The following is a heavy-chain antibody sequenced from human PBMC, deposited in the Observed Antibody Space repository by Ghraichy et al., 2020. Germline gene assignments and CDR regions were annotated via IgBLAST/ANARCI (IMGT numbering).Heavy chain of an antibody. V-gene: IGHV4-34*01. CDR2: INHSGST. CDR1: GGSFSGYY. CDR3: ARRYCSGNNCYSDY. Sequence: SETLSLTCAVYGGSFSGYYWSWIRQPPGKGLEWIGEINHSGSTNYNPSLKSRVTISVDTSKNQFSLKLSSVTAADTAVYYCARRYCSGNNCYSDYWGQGTLVTVSS. J-gene: IGHJ4*02. D-gene: IGHD2-15*01.